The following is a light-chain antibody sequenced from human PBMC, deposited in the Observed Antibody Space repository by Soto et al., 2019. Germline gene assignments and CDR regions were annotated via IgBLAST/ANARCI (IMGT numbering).Light chain of an antibody. J-gene: IGKJ5*01. V-gene: IGKV3-11*01. CDR2: DVS. CDR3: QQRSDWLPIT. Sequence: EIVFTQSAAALSLSPGERATLSCRASQSVSESLAWYQQKPGQAPRLLIYDVSYRATGIPVRLSGSGSGTDFTLTISSLEPEDFAVYYCQQRSDWLPITFGQGT. CDR1: QSVSES.